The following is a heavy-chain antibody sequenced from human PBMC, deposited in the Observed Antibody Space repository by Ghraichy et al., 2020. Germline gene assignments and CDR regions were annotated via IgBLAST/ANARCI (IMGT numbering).Heavy chain of an antibody. CDR2: ISGYNGNT. CDR3: ARGAMTGYFDS. D-gene: IGHD3-9*01. Sequence: ASVKVSCKASGYTFSNYGIRWVRQAPGHGLEWMGVISGYNGNTKYAQKFQGRVTMTTDTSTSTAYMELRGLTSDDTAVYFCARGAMTGYFDSWGQGTLVTVSS. J-gene: IGHJ4*02. CDR1: GYTFSNYG. V-gene: IGHV1-18*01.